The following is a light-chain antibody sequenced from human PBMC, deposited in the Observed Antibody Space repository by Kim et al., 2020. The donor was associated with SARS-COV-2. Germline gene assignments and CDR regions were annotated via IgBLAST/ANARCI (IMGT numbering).Light chain of an antibody. Sequence: DIQMTQSPSTLSASVGDRVTITCRASQSISSWLAWYQQKPGKAPKILICKASSLESGVPTRFSGSGSWTEFTLTISSLQPDDFATYYCQQYNSQWTFGQGTKVDIK. CDR2: KAS. CDR1: QSISSW. CDR3: QQYNSQWT. V-gene: IGKV1-5*03. J-gene: IGKJ1*01.